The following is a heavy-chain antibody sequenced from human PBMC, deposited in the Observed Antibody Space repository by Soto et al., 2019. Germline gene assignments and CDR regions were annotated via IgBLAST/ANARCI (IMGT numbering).Heavy chain of an antibody. Sequence: PSETLSLTCAVSGYSISSNNWWGWIRQSPGKGLEWIGYIYYSGSTYYNPSLKSRVTMSVDTSKNQFSLNLSSVTAADTAVYYCARTGRYGGNEFDYWGQGIQVTVSS. CDR1: GYSISSNNW. CDR3: ARTGRYGGNEFDY. V-gene: IGHV4-28*01. D-gene: IGHD2-15*01. J-gene: IGHJ4*02. CDR2: IYYSGST.